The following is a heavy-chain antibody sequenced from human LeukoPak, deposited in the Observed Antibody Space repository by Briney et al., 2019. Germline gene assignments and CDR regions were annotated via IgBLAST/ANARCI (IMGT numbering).Heavy chain of an antibody. CDR3: ARDLGSYGSVDAFDI. J-gene: IGHJ3*02. CDR2: IYSGGST. Sequence: PGGSLRLSCAASGFTVSSNYMSWVRQAPGKGLEWVSVIYSGGSTYYADSVKGRFTISRDNSKNTLYLQMNSLRAEDTAVYYCARDLGSYGSVDAFDIWGQGTMVTASS. CDR1: GFTVSSNY. V-gene: IGHV3-53*01. D-gene: IGHD5-18*01.